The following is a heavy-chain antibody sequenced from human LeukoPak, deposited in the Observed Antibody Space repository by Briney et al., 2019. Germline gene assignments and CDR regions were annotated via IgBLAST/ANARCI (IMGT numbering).Heavy chain of an antibody. CDR1: GYTFTRYY. CDR2: INPSGGST. D-gene: IGHD6-19*01. Sequence: ASVKVSCKASGYTFTRYYMHWVRQAPGQGLEWMGIINPSGGSTSYAQKFQGRVTMTRDTSTSTVYMELSSLRTEDTAVYYCARGGEQWGPDYWGQGTLVTVSS. CDR3: ARGGEQWGPDY. V-gene: IGHV1-46*01. J-gene: IGHJ4*02.